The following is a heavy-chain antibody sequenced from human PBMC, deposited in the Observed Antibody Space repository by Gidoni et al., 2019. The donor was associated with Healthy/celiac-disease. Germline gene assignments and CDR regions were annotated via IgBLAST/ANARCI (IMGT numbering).Heavy chain of an antibody. D-gene: IGHD3-10*01. J-gene: IGHJ4*02. CDR1: GFTLRSYA. CDR3: AKYIRTMVQGVRIDY. V-gene: IGHV3-23*01. CDR2: ISGSGGST. Sequence: EVPLLESGGGLVQPGGSLRLACAASGFTLRSYAMSWVRQAPGKGLEWVSAISGSGGSTYYADSGKGRFTISSDNSKNTLYLQMNSLRAEDTAVYYCAKYIRTMVQGVRIDYWGQGTLVTVSS.